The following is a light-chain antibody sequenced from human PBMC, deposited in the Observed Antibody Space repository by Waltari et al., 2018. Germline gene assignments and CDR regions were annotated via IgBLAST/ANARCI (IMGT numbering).Light chain of an antibody. J-gene: IGKJ4*01. CDR3: HQYGSSPPGT. CDR1: QSVSSSY. CDR2: GAS. Sequence: EIALTQSPGTPSLSPGERANLSCRASQSVSSSYLAWSQQKPGQAPSLLIYGASSRATGIPDRFSSSGSATDFTLTISRLEPEDFAVYYCHQYGSSPPGTFGGGTKVEIK. V-gene: IGKV3-20*01.